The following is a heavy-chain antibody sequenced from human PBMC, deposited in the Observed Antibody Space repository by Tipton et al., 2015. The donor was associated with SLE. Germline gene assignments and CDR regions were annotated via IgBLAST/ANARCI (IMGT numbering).Heavy chain of an antibody. Sequence: TLSLTCAVSGYSISSGYYWGWIRQPPGKGLEWIGSIYHSGSTYYNPSLKSRVTISLDTSENQFSLKLSSVTAAETAVYYCARLEDPFGIFGVPKGWFDPWGQGTLVTVSS. J-gene: IGHJ5*02. CDR3: ARLEDPFGIFGVPKGWFDP. CDR2: IYHSGST. V-gene: IGHV4-38-2*01. CDR1: GYSISSGYY. D-gene: IGHD3-3*01.